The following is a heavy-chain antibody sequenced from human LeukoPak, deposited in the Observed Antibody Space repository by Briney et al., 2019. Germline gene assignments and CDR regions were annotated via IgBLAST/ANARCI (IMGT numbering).Heavy chain of an antibody. CDR2: INPNSGGT. Sequence: ASVKVSCKASGYTFTGYYMHWVRQAPGQGLEWMGWINPNSGGTNYAQKFQGRVTMTRDTSISTAYMELSRLRSDDTAVYYCARSNDILTGYYSHDYWGQGTLVTVSS. J-gene: IGHJ4*02. D-gene: IGHD3-9*01. CDR3: ARSNDILTGYYSHDY. V-gene: IGHV1-2*02. CDR1: GYTFTGYY.